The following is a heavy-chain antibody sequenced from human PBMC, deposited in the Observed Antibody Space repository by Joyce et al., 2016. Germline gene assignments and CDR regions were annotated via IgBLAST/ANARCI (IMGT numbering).Heavy chain of an antibody. CDR3: AKGQGHLWFGQLLSLTDY. D-gene: IGHD3-10*01. CDR1: GFTFSTYV. J-gene: IGHJ4*02. CDR2: ISNYGKSQ. V-gene: IGHV3-30*18. Sequence: QVLLEESGGGVVQPGRSLRLSCAASGFTFSTYVMHWVRQAPGKGLEWVGVISNYGKSQYYAESVKGRFTISRDNSKKTLYLQMGSLRTEDTAVYYCAKGQGHLWFGQLLSLTDYWGQGSLVTVSS.